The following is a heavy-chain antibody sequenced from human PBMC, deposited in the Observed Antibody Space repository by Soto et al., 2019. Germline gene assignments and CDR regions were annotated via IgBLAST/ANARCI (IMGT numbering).Heavy chain of an antibody. Sequence: GGSLRLSCAASGFTFSSYWMHWVRQAPGKGLVWVSRINSDGSSTSYADSVKGRFTISRDNAKNTLYLQMNSLRAEDTAVYYCARAYYCSSTSCYGYYYMDVWGKGTTVTVSS. CDR3: ARAYYCSSTSCYGYYYMDV. V-gene: IGHV3-74*01. CDR2: INSDGSST. CDR1: GFTFSSYW. D-gene: IGHD2-2*01. J-gene: IGHJ6*03.